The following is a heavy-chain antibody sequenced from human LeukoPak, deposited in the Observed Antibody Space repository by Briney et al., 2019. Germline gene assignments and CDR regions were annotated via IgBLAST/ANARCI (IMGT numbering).Heavy chain of an antibody. CDR3: ARLRYSYGPDAFDI. V-gene: IGHV4-34*01. D-gene: IGHD5-18*01. Sequence: SETLSLTCAVYGGSFSGYSWSWIRQPPGKGLEWIGEINHSGSTNYNPSLKSRVTISVDTSKNQFSLKLSSVTAADTAVYYCARLRYSYGPDAFDIWGQGTMVTVSS. J-gene: IGHJ3*02. CDR1: GGSFSGYS. CDR2: INHSGST.